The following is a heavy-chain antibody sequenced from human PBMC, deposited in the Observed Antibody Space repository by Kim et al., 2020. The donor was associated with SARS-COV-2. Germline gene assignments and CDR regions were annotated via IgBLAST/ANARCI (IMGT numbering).Heavy chain of an antibody. D-gene: IGHD3-22*01. CDR2: IYRSVTT. Sequence: SETLSLTCTVSGGPLSSYYWSWIRQPPGKGLEWIGFIYRSVTTTYNPDLKSRVTIFVDTSNSQFSLKMMSLTAADKAIYYCARALAGSRGNPPLAHGGQG. CDR3: ARALAGSRGNPPLAH. CDR1: GGPLSSYY. V-gene: IGHV4-59*01. J-gene: IGHJ1*01.